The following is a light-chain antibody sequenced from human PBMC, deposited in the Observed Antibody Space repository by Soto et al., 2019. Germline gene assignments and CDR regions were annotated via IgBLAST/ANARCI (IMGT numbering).Light chain of an antibody. CDR2: GAT. Sequence: EIVMTQSPATLSVSPGERVTLSCRASQPVSRNFAWYRQKPGQAPTLVIYGATTRATGIPARFSSSGSGTEVTLTISSLLSEDFEVYYCQQYNNWPHTIGQGTKLEIK. V-gene: IGKV3-15*01. J-gene: IGKJ2*01. CDR3: QQYNNWPHT. CDR1: QPVSRN.